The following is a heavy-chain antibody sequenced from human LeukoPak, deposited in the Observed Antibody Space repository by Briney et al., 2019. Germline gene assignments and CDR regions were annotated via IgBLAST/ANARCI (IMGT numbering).Heavy chain of an antibody. D-gene: IGHD4-17*01. CDR3: ARGAYGDYDY. CDR1: GFTFSSYA. J-gene: IGHJ4*02. CDR2: ISARGDST. V-gene: IGHV3-23*01. Sequence: GGSLRLSCAASGFTFSSYAVSWVRQAPGKGMDWVSAISARGDSTYYADSVEGRFTISRDNSKNTLYLQMNSLRGEDTGLYYCARGAYGDYDYWGQGALVTVSS.